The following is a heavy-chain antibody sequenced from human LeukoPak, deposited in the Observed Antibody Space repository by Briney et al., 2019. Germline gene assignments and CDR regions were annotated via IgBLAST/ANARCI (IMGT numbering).Heavy chain of an antibody. J-gene: IGHJ4*02. D-gene: IGHD4-17*01. CDR1: GGTFSSYS. Sequence: SVNVSCKASGGTFSSYSISWVRQAPGQGLEWMGGIIPIFGTANYAQKAQGRVTITADESTSTAYMELSSLRSEDTAVYYCARDGDYGDWGHYFDYWGQGTLVTVSS. CDR3: ARDGDYGDWGHYFDY. V-gene: IGHV1-69*13. CDR2: IIPIFGTA.